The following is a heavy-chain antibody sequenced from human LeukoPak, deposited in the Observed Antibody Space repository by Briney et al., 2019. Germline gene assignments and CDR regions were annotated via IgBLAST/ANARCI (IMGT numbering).Heavy chain of an antibody. D-gene: IGHD2-21*02. J-gene: IGHJ4*02. CDR3: ARGSHIVVVTAIRF. Sequence: TGGSLRLSCAASGFTFSSYSMTWVRQAPGKGLEWVSSISSSSSYIYYADSVKGRFTISRDNAKNSLYLQMNSLRAEDTAVYYCARGSHIVVVTAIRFWGQGTLVTVSS. CDR2: ISSSSSYI. CDR1: GFTFSSYS. V-gene: IGHV3-21*01.